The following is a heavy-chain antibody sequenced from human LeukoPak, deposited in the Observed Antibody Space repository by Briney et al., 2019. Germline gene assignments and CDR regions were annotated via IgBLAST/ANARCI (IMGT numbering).Heavy chain of an antibody. D-gene: IGHD4-23*01. CDR3: ASRWLNGGNSFH. CDR1: GYTFTSYA. V-gene: IGHV1-69*04. Sequence: SVKVSCKASGYTFTSYAISWVRQAPGQGLEWMGRIIPILGIANYAQKFQGRVTITADKSTSTAYMELSSLRSEDTAVYYCASRWLNGGNSFHWGQGTLVTVSS. J-gene: IGHJ4*02. CDR2: IIPILGIA.